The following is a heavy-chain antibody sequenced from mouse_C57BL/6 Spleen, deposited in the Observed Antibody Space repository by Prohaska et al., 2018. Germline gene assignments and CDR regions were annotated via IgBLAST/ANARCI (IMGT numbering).Heavy chain of an antibody. J-gene: IGHJ3*01. Sequence: EVQLVESGGGLVQPNGSLKLSCAASGFTFTTYVMHWVRQAPGKGLEWVARIRRKSSNYATEYADSGKDRCTISREDSQSMLYLQMNKLRTEDTAMYDCGMGGDWFAYWGQGTLVTVSA. CDR2: IRRKSSNYAT. CDR1: GFTFTTYV. V-gene: IGHV10-3*01. CDR3: GMGGDWFAY. D-gene: IGHD1-1*02.